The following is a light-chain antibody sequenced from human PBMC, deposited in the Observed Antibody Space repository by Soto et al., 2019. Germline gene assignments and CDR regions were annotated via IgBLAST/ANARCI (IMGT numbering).Light chain of an antibody. CDR2: AAS. J-gene: IGKJ1*01. Sequence: AIQMNQSPSSLSASVGDRVTITCRASQGIRNDLGWYQQKPGKAPKLLIYAASSLQSGVPSRFSGSGSDTDFTLTISSLQPEDFATYYCLQDYNYWTFGQGTKVEIK. CDR1: QGIRND. CDR3: LQDYNYWT. V-gene: IGKV1-6*01.